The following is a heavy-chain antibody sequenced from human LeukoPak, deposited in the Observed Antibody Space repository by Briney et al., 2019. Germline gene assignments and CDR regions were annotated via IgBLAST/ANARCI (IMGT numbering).Heavy chain of an antibody. CDR3: VKARYSSGSPYFDY. D-gene: IGHD6-19*01. CDR1: GFTFSSYG. CDR2: ISSNGLST. V-gene: IGHV3-64*05. J-gene: IGHJ4*02. Sequence: GGSLRLSCSASGFTFSSYGLHWVRQAPGKGLQYVSAISSNGLSTYYADSVKGRFTISRDNSRNTLYFQMTSLRAEDTAVYYCVKARYSSGSPYFDYWGQGTLVTVSS.